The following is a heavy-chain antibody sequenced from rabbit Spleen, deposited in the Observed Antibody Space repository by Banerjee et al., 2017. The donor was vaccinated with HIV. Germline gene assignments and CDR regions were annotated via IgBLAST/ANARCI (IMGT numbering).Heavy chain of an antibody. CDR3: ARNFDL. Sequence: QEQLKESGGGLVTPGGTLKLSCKASGFDFSGYGMSWVRQAPGKGLEWIGTIYAGSTGTIDFASWAKGRFTISKTSSTTVTLQMTSLTAADTATYFCARNFDLWGQGTLVTVS. CDR2: IYAGSTGTI. J-gene: IGHJ4*01. CDR1: GFDFSGYG. V-gene: IGHV1S45*01.